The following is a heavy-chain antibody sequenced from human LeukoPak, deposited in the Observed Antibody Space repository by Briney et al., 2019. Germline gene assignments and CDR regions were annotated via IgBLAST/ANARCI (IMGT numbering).Heavy chain of an antibody. V-gene: IGHV1-69*02. CDR1: GYTFTGYY. Sequence: ASVKVPCKASGYTFTGYYMHWVRQAPGQGLEWMGRIIPILGIANYAQKFQGRVTITADKSTSTAYMELSSLRSEDTAVYYCATQGGDYWGQGTLVTVSS. CDR3: ATQGGDY. J-gene: IGHJ4*02. CDR2: IIPILGIA. D-gene: IGHD2-15*01.